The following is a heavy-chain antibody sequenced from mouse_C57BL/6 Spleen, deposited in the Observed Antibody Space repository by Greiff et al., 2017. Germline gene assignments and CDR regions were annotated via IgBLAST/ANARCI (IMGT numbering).Heavy chain of an antibody. D-gene: IGHD2-4*01. V-gene: IGHV14-1*01. Sequence: EVQLQASGAELVRPGASVKLSCTASGFNIQDYFMHWVKQRPAQGLAWIGRLDPEDGDNEYAPKFQGKATMTADTTSNTAYRQLSSLTSEYTVVYYCTTRVYYDYAFAYWGQGTLVTVSA. CDR3: TTRVYYDYAFAY. J-gene: IGHJ3*01. CDR1: GFNIQDYF. CDR2: LDPEDGDN.